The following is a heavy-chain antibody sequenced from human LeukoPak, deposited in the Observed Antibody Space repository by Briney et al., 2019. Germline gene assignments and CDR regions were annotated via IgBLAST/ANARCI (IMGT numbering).Heavy chain of an antibody. CDR2: IYYSGST. CDR3: ARSYYYDSSGYYSGFDY. D-gene: IGHD3-22*01. V-gene: IGHV4-39*07. CDR1: GGPINSNIYY. J-gene: IGHJ4*02. Sequence: SETLSLTCNVSGGPINSNIYYWAWVRQPPGKGLEWIGSIYYSGSTYYNPSLKSRVTISVDTSKNQFSLKLSSVTAADTAVYYCARSYYYDSSGYYSGFDYWGQGTLVTVSS.